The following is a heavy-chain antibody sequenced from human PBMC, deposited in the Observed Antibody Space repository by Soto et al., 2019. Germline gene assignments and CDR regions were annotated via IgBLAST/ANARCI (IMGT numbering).Heavy chain of an antibody. CDR1: GFTFSNAW. J-gene: IGHJ6*02. V-gene: IGHV3-15*01. Sequence: SLRLSCAASGFTFSNAWMSWVRQAPGKGLEWVGRIKSKTDGGTTDYAAPVKGRFTISRDDSKNTLYLQMNSLKTEDTAVYYCTTDILTGPGGMDVWGQGTTVTVSS. D-gene: IGHD3-9*01. CDR3: TTDILTGPGGMDV. CDR2: IKSKTDGGTT.